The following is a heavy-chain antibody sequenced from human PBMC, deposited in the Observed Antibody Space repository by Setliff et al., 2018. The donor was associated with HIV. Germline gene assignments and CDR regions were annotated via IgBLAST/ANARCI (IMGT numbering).Heavy chain of an antibody. D-gene: IGHD6-19*01. CDR2: VFSSGST. J-gene: IGHJ4*02. Sequence: PSETLSLTCTVSGDSISTGGFYWSWIRQPAGRGLEWIGRVFSSGSTNYNPSLNSRVTISVDTSKNQFPLKLSAVTAADTAVYYCASDDVGSGRPFYSWGQGTLVTVS. CDR1: GDSISTGGFY. CDR3: ASDDVGSGRPFYS. V-gene: IGHV4-61*02.